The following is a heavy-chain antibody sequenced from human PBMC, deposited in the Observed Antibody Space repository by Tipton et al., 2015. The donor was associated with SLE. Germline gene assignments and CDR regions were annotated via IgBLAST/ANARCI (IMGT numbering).Heavy chain of an antibody. CDR3: ARDLSRDWYFDL. Sequence: TLSLTCTVSGDSITDSGYSWNWVRQHPGAGLEWIGYIHHSGRTDYNPSLKSRVTISVDMSKNQFSLNLASVTAADTAVYYCARDLSRDWYFDLWGQGTLVTVSS. CDR2: IHHSGRT. CDR1: GDSITDSGYS. J-gene: IGHJ2*01. D-gene: IGHD2-2*01. V-gene: IGHV4-31*03.